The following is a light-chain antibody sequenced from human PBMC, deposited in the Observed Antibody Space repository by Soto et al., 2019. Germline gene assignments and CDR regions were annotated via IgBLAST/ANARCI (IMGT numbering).Light chain of an antibody. CDR2: EGS. J-gene: IGLJ1*01. Sequence: LTQPASVSGSPGQSITISCTGTSSDVGSYNLVSWYQQHPGKAPKLMIYEGSKRPSGVSNRFSGSKSGNTASLTISGLQAEDEADYYCCSYAGRSTYVFGTGTKVTVL. CDR3: CSYAGRSTYV. CDR1: SSDVGSYNL. V-gene: IGLV2-23*01.